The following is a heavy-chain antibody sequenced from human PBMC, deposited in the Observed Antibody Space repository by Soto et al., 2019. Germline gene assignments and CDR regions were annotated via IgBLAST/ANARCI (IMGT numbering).Heavy chain of an antibody. CDR3: SSHLIMPGTRGFDY. CDR1: SGSITSRSW. CDR2: ISHGGNT. D-gene: IGHD1-1*01. J-gene: IGHJ4*02. Sequence: QVQLQESGPGLVKPSGTLSLTCAISSGSITSRSWWSWVRQPPGKGLEWIGEISHGGNTNYNPSLRSRLTVSVNRSQNQSSLRLNSVTAADTAAYFCSSHLIMPGTRGFDYWGQGSLVAVSS. V-gene: IGHV4-4*02.